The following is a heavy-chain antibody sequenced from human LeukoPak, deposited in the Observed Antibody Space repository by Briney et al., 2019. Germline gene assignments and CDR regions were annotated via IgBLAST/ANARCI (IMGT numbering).Heavy chain of an antibody. Sequence: PGGSLRLSCAASAITFSSYAMHWVRQAPGKGLEWVAVISYDGSNKYYADSVKGRFTISRDNSKNTLYLQMNSLRAEDTAVYYCARETTRYYDFWSGSTTQGNWFDPWGQGTLVTVSS. J-gene: IGHJ5*02. CDR2: ISYDGSNK. V-gene: IGHV3-30*04. D-gene: IGHD3-3*01. CDR1: AITFSSYA. CDR3: ARETTRYYDFWSGSTTQGNWFDP.